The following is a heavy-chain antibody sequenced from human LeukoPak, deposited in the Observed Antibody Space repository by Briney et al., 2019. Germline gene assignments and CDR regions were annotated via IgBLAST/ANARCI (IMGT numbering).Heavy chain of an antibody. CDR3: ARVWFGELHYMDV. D-gene: IGHD3-10*01. CDR1: GFTVSSNY. CDR2: IYSGGST. Sequence: QPGGSLRLSCAASGFTVSSNYMSWVRQAPGKGLEWVSVIYSGGSTYYADSVKGRFTISRDNSKNTLYLQMNSLRAEDTAVYYCARVWFGELHYMDVWGKGTTVTVSS. V-gene: IGHV3-66*01. J-gene: IGHJ6*03.